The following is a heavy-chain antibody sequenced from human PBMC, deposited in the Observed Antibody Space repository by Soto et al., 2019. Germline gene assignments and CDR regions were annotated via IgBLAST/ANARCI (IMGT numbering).Heavy chain of an antibody. CDR2: ISYDGSNK. Sequence: QVQLVESGGGVVQPGRSLRLSCAASGFTFSSYGMHWVRQAPGKGLEWVAVISYDGSNKYYADSVKGRFTISRDNSKNTRYLQMNSLRAEDTAVYYCAKDHYDSSGYCDYWGQGTLVTVSS. V-gene: IGHV3-30*18. J-gene: IGHJ4*02. D-gene: IGHD3-22*01. CDR1: GFTFSSYG. CDR3: AKDHYDSSGYCDY.